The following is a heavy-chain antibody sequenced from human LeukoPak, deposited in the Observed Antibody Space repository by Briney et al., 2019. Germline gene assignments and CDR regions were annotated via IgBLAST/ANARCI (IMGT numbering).Heavy chain of an antibody. J-gene: IGHJ4*02. CDR3: ARGRTYYYGSGSYADY. Sequence: LETLSLTCAVYGGSFSGYYWSWIRQPPGKGLEWIGEINHSGSTNYNPSLKSRVTISVDTSKNQSSLKLSSVTAADTAVYYCARGRTYYYGSGSYADYWGQGTLVTVSS. CDR1: GGSFSGYY. V-gene: IGHV4-34*01. CDR2: INHSGST. D-gene: IGHD3-10*01.